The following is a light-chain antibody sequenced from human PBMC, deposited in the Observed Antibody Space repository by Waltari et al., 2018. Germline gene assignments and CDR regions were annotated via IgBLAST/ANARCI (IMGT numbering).Light chain of an antibody. V-gene: IGKV4-1*01. CDR2: WAS. CDR1: QTVLHSTDNNNY. Sequence: DIVMTQSPDSLAVSLGERATINCKSSQTVLHSTDNNNYLAWYQQKLGQPPKLLSYWASTRASGVPGRFSGSGSGADFTLTISSLRAEDVPVYYCEQYYDTPRTFGQGTRVEIK. J-gene: IGKJ1*01. CDR3: EQYYDTPRT.